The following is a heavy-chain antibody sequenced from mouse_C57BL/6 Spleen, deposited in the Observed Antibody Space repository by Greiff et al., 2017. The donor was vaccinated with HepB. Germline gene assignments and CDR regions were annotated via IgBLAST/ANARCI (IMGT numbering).Heavy chain of an antibody. CDR3: ATNALYSKFFAC. Sequence: QVQLQQPGTELVKPGASVKLSCKASGYTFPSYWMHWVKQRPGQGLEWIGNINPSNGGTNYNEKFKSKATLTVDKSSSTAYMQLSSLTSEDSAVYYCATNALYSKFFACWGQGTLVTVSA. J-gene: IGHJ3*01. D-gene: IGHD2-5*01. CDR2: INPSNGGT. V-gene: IGHV1-53*01. CDR1: GYTFPSYW.